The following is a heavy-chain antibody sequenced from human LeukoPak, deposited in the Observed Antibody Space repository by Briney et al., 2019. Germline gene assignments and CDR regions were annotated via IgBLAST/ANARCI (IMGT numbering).Heavy chain of an antibody. Sequence: GGSLRLSCAASGFTFSSYAMSWVRQAPGKGLEWVSVIYSGGSTYYADSVKGRFTISRDNSKNTLYLQMNSLRAEDTAAYYCARSIAAAETGGMDVWGQGTTVTVSS. CDR3: ARSIAAAETGGMDV. J-gene: IGHJ6*02. V-gene: IGHV3-53*01. CDR2: IYSGGST. CDR1: GFTFSSYA. D-gene: IGHD6-13*01.